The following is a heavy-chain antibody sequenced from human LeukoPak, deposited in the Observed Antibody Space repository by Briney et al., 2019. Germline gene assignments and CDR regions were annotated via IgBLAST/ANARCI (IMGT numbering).Heavy chain of an antibody. CDR3: ARADGSGSYPGY. CDR1: GFTFSSNY. J-gene: IGHJ4*02. CDR2: IYSGGST. V-gene: IGHV3-53*01. Sequence: GGSLRLSCAASGFTFSSNYMSWVRQAPGKGLEGVSVIYSGGSTYYADSVKGRFTVSRDNSKNTLYLQMNSLRAEDTAVYYCARADGSGSYPGYWGQGTLVTVSS. D-gene: IGHD3-10*01.